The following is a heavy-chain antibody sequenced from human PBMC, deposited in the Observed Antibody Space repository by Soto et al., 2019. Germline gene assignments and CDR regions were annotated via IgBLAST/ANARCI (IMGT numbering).Heavy chain of an antibody. Sequence: ASVKVSCKASGYTFTGYYMHWVRQAPGQGLEWMGWINPNSGSTNYAQKFQGWVTMTRDTSISTAYMELSRLRSDDTAVYYCARGGEDCSSTSCPGFYYYYGMDVWGQGTTVTVSS. CDR2: INPNSGST. V-gene: IGHV1-2*04. CDR3: ARGGEDCSSTSCPGFYYYYGMDV. CDR1: GYTFTGYY. D-gene: IGHD2-2*01. J-gene: IGHJ6*02.